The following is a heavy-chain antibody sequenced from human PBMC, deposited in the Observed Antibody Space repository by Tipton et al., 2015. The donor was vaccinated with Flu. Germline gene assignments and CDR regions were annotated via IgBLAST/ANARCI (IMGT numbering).Heavy chain of an antibody. CDR2: IKQDGSEK. J-gene: IGHJ6*02. D-gene: IGHD1/OR15-1a*01. CDR1: GFSFGDYS. CDR3: ARAGNNYYGMDV. Sequence: SLRLSCVASGFSFGDYSMTWIRQAPGKGLEWVANIKQDGSEKYYVDSVKGRFTISRENAKNSLYLQLNSLRAGDTAVYYCARAGNNYYGMDVWGQGTTVTVPS. V-gene: IGHV3-7*01.